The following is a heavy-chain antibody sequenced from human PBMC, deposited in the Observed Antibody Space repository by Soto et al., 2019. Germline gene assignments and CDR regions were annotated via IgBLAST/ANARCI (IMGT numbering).Heavy chain of an antibody. D-gene: IGHD3-3*01. J-gene: IGHJ5*02. CDR2: ISAYNGNT. Sequence: GASVKVSCKASGYTFTSYGICWVRQAPGQGLEWMGWISAYNGNTNYAQKLQGRVTMTTDTSTSTAYMELRSLRSDDTAVYYCARVYDFWSGYYGSNWFDPWGQGTLVTVSS. V-gene: IGHV1-18*01. CDR1: GYTFTSYG. CDR3: ARVYDFWSGYYGSNWFDP.